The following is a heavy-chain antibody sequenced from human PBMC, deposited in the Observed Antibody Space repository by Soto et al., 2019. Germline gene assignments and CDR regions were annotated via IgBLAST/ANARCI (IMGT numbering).Heavy chain of an antibody. CDR2: ISDSGGGT. CDR1: GFTFSTNA. Sequence: GGSLRLSCAASGFTFSTNAMSWVRQAPGKGLEWVSVISDSGGGTYYADSVKGRFTISRDNSKNTLYLQMNSLRAEDTAVYYCARHDIIAKLQNGMGVWGQGTMVTVSS. CDR3: ARHDIIAKLQNGMGV. J-gene: IGHJ6*02. V-gene: IGHV3-23*01.